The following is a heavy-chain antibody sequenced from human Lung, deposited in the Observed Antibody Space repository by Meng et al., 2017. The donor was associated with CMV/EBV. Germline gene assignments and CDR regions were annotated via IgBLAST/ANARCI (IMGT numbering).Heavy chain of an antibody. CDR1: GYTFTGYF. CDR2: INPNSGGT. CDR3: ARGSVAGTVVEWFDP. Sequence: ASVXVSXKASGYTFTGYFIHWVRQAPGQGLEWMGWINPNSGGTIYAQKFQGRFTMTRDTSITTAYLELSRLRSDDTAIYYRARGSVAGTVVEWFDPWGQGSLVTVSS. D-gene: IGHD6-19*01. V-gene: IGHV1-2*02. J-gene: IGHJ5*02.